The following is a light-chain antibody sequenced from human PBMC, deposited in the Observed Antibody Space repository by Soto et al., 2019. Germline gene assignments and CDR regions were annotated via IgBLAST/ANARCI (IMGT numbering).Light chain of an antibody. CDR2: AAS. CDR1: QSISSY. Sequence: IQMTQSPSTLSASVGDRLTITCRASQSISSYVNWYQQKPGKAPELLIYAASSLQSGVPSRFSGSGSGTDFTLTISSLQPEDFATYYCLQDYNYPITFGQGTRLEI. J-gene: IGKJ5*01. CDR3: LQDYNYPIT. V-gene: IGKV1-6*01.